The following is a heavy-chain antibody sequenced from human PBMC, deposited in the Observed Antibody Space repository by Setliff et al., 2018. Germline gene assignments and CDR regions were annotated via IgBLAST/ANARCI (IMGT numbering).Heavy chain of an antibody. CDR3: ATGTTVVPPQPNDALDI. CDR2: IYYSGST. V-gene: IGHV4-31*03. Sequence: PSETLSLTCTVSGGSISSGGYYWSWIRQHPGKGLEWIGYIYYSGSTYYNPSLKSRVTISVDTSKNQFSLKLSSVTAADTAVYYCATGTTVVPPQPNDALDIWGQGTMVTVSS. J-gene: IGHJ3*02. D-gene: IGHD4-17*01. CDR1: GGSISSGGYY.